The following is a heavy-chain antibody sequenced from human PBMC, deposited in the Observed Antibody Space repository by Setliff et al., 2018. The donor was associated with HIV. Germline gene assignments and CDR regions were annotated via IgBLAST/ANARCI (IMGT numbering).Heavy chain of an antibody. CDR3: ARQSCGSGGSCYPWFDP. CDR1: GVSISSRSYY. V-gene: IGHV4-39*01. CDR2: ISYSGST. Sequence: SETLSLTCTVSGVSISSRSYYWGWIRQPPGKGLEWIGNISYSGSTYDNPSLKSRVTISVDTSKNQFSLKLSSVTAADTAVYYCARQSCGSGGSCYPWFDPWGQGTLVTVSS. J-gene: IGHJ5*02. D-gene: IGHD2-15*01.